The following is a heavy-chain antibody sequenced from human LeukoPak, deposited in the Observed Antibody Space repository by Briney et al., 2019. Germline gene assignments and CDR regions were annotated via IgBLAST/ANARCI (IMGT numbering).Heavy chain of an antibody. CDR3: AREPYYDFWSGYPTYNFDY. V-gene: IGHV3-21*01. J-gene: IGHJ4*02. Sequence: TGGSLRLSCAASGFTFSTYAMNWVRQAPGKGLEWVSSISSSSSYIYYADSVKGRFTISRDNAKNSLYLQMNSLRAEDTAVYYCAREPYYDFWSGYPTYNFDYWGQGTLVTVSS. CDR2: ISSSSSYI. CDR1: GFTFSTYA. D-gene: IGHD3-3*01.